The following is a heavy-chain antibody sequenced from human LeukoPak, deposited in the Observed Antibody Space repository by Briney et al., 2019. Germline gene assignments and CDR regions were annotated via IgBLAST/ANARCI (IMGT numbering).Heavy chain of an antibody. CDR2: IKGDERST. Sequence: GGSLRLSCAASGFTFSSYWLHWVRQAPGKGLVWVSRIKGDERSTNYADSVKGRFTISRDNAKNTVYLEMNSLRAEDTAVYYCARGGIAVAGLFDYWGQGTLVTVSS. V-gene: IGHV3-74*01. D-gene: IGHD6-19*01. CDR1: GFTFSSYW. CDR3: ARGGIAVAGLFDY. J-gene: IGHJ4*02.